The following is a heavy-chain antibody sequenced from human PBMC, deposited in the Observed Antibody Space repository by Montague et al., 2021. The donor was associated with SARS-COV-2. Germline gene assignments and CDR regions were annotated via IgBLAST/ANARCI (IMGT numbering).Heavy chain of an antibody. D-gene: IGHD1-20*01. V-gene: IGHV4-39*01. J-gene: IGHJ6*02. CDR1: GGSIRSSSCY. CDR2: IYYSGST. CDR3: ARRVTGTTVHYYYYGMDV. Sequence: SETLSLTCTGSGGSIRSSSCYWGWIRQPPGKGLEWVGSIYYSGSTYYNPSLKSRVTISGDTSKNQFSLKLSSVTAADTAVYYCARRVTGTTVHYYYYGMDVWGQGTTVTVSS.